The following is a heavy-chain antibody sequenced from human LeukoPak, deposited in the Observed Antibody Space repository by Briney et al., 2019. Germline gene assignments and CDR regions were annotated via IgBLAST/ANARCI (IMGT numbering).Heavy chain of an antibody. D-gene: IGHD4-11*01. Sequence: GESLQISCKGSGYIFTNYWIAWVRQMPGKGLEWMGIIYPGDSDTRYSPSFQGQVTISADKSITTAYLQWSSLKASDTAMYYCARPMTTVTTPFDYWGQGTLVTVSS. J-gene: IGHJ4*02. V-gene: IGHV5-51*01. CDR3: ARPMTTVTTPFDY. CDR2: IYPGDSDT. CDR1: GYIFTNYW.